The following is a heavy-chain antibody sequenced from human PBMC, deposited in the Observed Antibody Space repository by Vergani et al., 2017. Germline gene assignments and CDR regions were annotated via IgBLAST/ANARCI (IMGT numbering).Heavy chain of an antibody. J-gene: IGHJ4*02. V-gene: IGHV3-30*18. CDR1: GFTFSSYG. Sequence: QVQLVESGGGVVQPGRSLRLSCAASGFTFSSYGMHWVRQAPGKGLEWVAVISYDGSNKYYADSVKGRFTISRDNSKNTLYLQMNSLRAEDTAVYYCAKGDGYTFFDYWGQGTLVTVSS. D-gene: IGHD5-24*01. CDR2: ISYDGSNK. CDR3: AKGDGYTFFDY.